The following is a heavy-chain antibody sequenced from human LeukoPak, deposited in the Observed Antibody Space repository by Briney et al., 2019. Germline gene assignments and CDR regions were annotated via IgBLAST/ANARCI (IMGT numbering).Heavy chain of an antibody. CDR2: IKLDGSEK. CDR3: AAWDRSHWFDY. V-gene: IGHV3-7*01. J-gene: IGHJ4*02. Sequence: GGSLRLSCAASGFAFTTVWMGWVRQAPGKGLEWVANIKLDGSEKSYADSLKARFTISRGTAKNSLYLQMNSLRVDDTAVYYCAAWDRSHWFDYWGQGTLVTVSS. D-gene: IGHD1-26*01. CDR1: GFAFTTVW.